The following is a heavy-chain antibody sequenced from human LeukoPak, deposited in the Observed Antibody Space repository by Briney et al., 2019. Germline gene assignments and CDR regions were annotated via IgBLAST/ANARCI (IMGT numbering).Heavy chain of an antibody. V-gene: IGHV3-53*05. CDR2: IYSGGST. CDR3: ARTGGSCLYYFDY. J-gene: IGHJ4*02. CDR1: GFTVSSNY. D-gene: IGHD2-15*01. Sequence: GGSLRLSCAASGFTVSSNYMSWVRQAPGKGLEWVSVIYSGGSTYYADSVKGRFTISRDNAKNTLYLQMNSLRAEDTAVYYCARTGGSCLYYFDYWGQGTLVTVSS.